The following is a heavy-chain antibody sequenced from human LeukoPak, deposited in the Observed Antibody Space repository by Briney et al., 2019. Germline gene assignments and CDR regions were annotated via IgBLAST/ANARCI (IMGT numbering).Heavy chain of an antibody. J-gene: IGHJ4*02. CDR1: GVSMSAYQ. Sequence: PSETLSLTCTVSGVSMSAYQWSWVRQSPEKGLEWIGCINTKGETSDNPSLKSRVTTSVDTSKSQFSLRLTSVTAADTAVYYCATSNDAKIAPFDHWGQGAPVTVSS. D-gene: IGHD2-21*01. CDR3: ATSNDAKIAPFDH. V-gene: IGHV4-4*09. CDR2: INTKGET.